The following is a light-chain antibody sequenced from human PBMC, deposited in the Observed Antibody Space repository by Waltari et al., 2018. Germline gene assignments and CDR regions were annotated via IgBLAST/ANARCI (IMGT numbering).Light chain of an antibody. CDR1: ALPRQY. CDR3: QSADSSGTFQGV. J-gene: IGLJ3*02. Sequence: YELTQPSSVSVSPGQTDRITCSGHALPRQYVYWYQQQPGQAPSLVMFKDSERPSGVPNRFSGSSSGTTATLTISGAQAEDEADYYCQSADSSGTFQGVFGGGTKLTVL. CDR2: KDS. V-gene: IGLV3-25*03.